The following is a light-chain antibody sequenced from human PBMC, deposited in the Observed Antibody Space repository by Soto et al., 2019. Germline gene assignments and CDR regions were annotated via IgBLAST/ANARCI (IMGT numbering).Light chain of an antibody. Sequence: DIQMTQSPSTLSASVGDRVTITCRASQSISTWLAWYQQKPGKAPKLLIHAASTLESGVPSRFSGSGSGTEFTLTINSLQPDDFATYFCQQYNSYSRLTFGGGTKVEIK. CDR2: AAS. J-gene: IGKJ4*01. CDR1: QSISTW. V-gene: IGKV1-5*03. CDR3: QQYNSYSRLT.